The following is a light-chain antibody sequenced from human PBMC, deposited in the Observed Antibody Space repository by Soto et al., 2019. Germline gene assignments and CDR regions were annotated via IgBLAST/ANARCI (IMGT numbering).Light chain of an antibody. J-gene: IGLJ2*01. CDR3: QSYDSSLTGVV. CDR1: SSNIGAPND. Sequence: QPVLTQPPSVSGAPGQRVTISCTGSSSNIGAPNDVHWYQQLPGTAPKLLIFGNNNRPSGVPDRFSGSKSGTSASLAITGLQAEDEADYYCQSYDSSLTGVVFGGGTKL. CDR2: GNN. V-gene: IGLV1-40*01.